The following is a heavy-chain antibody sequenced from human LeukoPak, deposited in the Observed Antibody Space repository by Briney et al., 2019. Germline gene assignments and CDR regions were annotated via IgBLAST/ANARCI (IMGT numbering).Heavy chain of an antibody. D-gene: IGHD3-10*01. V-gene: IGHV4-61*01. CDR3: ARVPPLLTTVRGVHYYYYGMTS. Sequence: PSETLSLTCTVSGGSVSSVSFYWSWIRQPPGKGLEWIGYISYTGTTNYNPSLTSRVTISLDTSRYQFSLKLSSVTAADTAVYYCARVPPLLTTVRGVHYYYYGMTSGAKGPRSPSP. CDR1: GGSVSSVSFY. CDR2: ISYTGTT. J-gene: IGHJ6*02.